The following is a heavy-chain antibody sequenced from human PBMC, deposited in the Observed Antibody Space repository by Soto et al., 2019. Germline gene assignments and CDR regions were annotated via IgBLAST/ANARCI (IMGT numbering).Heavy chain of an antibody. CDR3: ARGGGGGLFEH. CDR2: MTGDGRTT. V-gene: IGHV3-74*03. J-gene: IGHJ4*02. CDR1: GFTFGDYW. Sequence: PGGSLRLSCAASGFTFGDYWMHWVRQPPGKGPEWVSRMTGDGRTTQYADSVKGRFTISRDNTKSSLFLQMNSLGVEDTAVYYCARGGGGGLFEHWGQGVLVTVSS. D-gene: IGHD2-21*01.